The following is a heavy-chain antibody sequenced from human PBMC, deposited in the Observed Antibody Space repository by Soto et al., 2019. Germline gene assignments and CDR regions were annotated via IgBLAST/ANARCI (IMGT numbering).Heavy chain of an antibody. CDR3: VAYDSSGYDAFDI. J-gene: IGHJ3*02. CDR2: INHSGST. CDR1: GGSFSGYY. V-gene: IGHV4-34*01. D-gene: IGHD3-22*01. Sequence: PSETLSLTCAVYGGSFSGYYWSWIRQPPGKGLEWIGEINHSGSTNYNPSLKSRVTISVDTSKNQFSLKLSSVTAADTAVYYCVAYDSSGYDAFDIWGQGTMVTVSS.